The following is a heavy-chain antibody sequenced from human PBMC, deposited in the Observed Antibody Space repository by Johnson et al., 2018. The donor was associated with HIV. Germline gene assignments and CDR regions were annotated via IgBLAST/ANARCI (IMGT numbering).Heavy chain of an antibody. CDR2: ISWNSGSV. Sequence: VQLVESGGGLVQPGRSLRLSCAASGFSFDDYAMHWVRQAPGKGLEWVSGISWNSGSVRYADSVKGRFTISRENVKNFVYLQMNSLTAGDTAVYYCVREHRADESFDLWGQGTMVTVSS. V-gene: IGHV3-9*01. CDR1: GFSFDDYA. D-gene: IGHD1-14*01. CDR3: VREHRADESFDL. J-gene: IGHJ3*01.